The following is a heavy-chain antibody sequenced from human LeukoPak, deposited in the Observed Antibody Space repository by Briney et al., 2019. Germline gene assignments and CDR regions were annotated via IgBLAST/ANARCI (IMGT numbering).Heavy chain of an antibody. D-gene: IGHD6-19*01. CDR2: INHSGST. CDR3: ATRGYSSGWYSPPGFDP. V-gene: IGHV4-34*01. CDR1: GGSFSGYY. Sequence: PSETLSLTCAVYGGSFSGYYWSWIRQPPGKGLEWIGEINHSGSTNYNPSLKSRVTISVDTSKNQFSLKPSSVTAADTAVYYCATRGYSSGWYSPPGFDPWGQGTLVTVSS. J-gene: IGHJ5*02.